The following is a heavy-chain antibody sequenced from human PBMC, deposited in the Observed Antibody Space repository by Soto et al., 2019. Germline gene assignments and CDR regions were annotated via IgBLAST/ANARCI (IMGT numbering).Heavy chain of an antibody. CDR3: ASTGMFIMVRGVPVDYYYGMDV. J-gene: IGHJ6*02. CDR2: MNPNSGNT. V-gene: IGHV1-8*01. CDR1: GYTFTSYD. Sequence: ASVKVSCKASGYTFTSYDINWVRQATGQGLEWMGWMNPNSGNTGYAQKFQGRVTMTRNTSISTAYMELSSLRSEDTAVYYCASTGMFIMVRGVPVDYYYGMDVWGQGTTVTVSS. D-gene: IGHD3-10*01.